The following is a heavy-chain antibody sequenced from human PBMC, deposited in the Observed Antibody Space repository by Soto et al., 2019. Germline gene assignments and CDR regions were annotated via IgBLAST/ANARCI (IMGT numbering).Heavy chain of an antibody. D-gene: IGHD3-22*01. V-gene: IGHV1-69*13. J-gene: IGHJ4*02. CDR3: ARVPYYYDSSGPLGY. CDR2: IIPIFGTA. Sequence: SVKVSFKASGGTFSSYAISWVRQAPGQGLEWMGGIIPIFGTANYAQKFQGRVTITADESTSTAYMELSSLRSEDTAVYYCARVPYYYDSSGPLGYWGQGTLVTVSS. CDR1: GGTFSSYA.